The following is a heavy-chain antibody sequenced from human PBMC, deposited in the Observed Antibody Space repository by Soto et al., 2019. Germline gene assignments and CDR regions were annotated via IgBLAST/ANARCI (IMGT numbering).Heavy chain of an antibody. Sequence: SYTLSLTCTVCCDSISSNNCYWGWIRQPPGKGLYCIGGINYSGSTYYNPSLKSRVTISVDTSKIQFSLMLSSVTAADTAVYYCARHPGYCTGTSCYGYYTMDVWGQGTTVT. D-gene: IGHD2-2*01. CDR1: CDSISSNNCY. CDR2: INYSGST. J-gene: IGHJ6*02. CDR3: ARHPGYCTGTSCYGYYTMDV. V-gene: IGHV4-39*01.